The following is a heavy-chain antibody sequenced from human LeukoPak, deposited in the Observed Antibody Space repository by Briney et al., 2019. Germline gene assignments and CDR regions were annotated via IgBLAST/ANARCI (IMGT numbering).Heavy chain of an antibody. J-gene: IGHJ5*02. D-gene: IGHD6-13*01. Sequence: ASVKVSCKASGYTFTGYYMHWVRQAPGQGLEWMGWINPNSGGTNYAQKFQGRVTMTRDTSTSTVYMELSSLRSEDTAVYYCAREPFLFTGYSSSWYPWGQGTLVTVPS. V-gene: IGHV1-2*02. CDR1: GYTFTGYY. CDR2: INPNSGGT. CDR3: AREPFLFTGYSSSWYP.